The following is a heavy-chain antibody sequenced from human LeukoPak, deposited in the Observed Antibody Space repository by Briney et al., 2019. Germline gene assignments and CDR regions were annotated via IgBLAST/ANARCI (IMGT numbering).Heavy chain of an antibody. Sequence: GGSLRLSCAASGFSFSTYFMNWVRQAPGKGLEWVSAISGSGGRTYYADSVKGRFTISRDNSKNMLYLQMTSLRAEDTAVYYCAKAGRGGAITMVRGVKGDYYYMDVWGKGTTVTISS. V-gene: IGHV3-23*01. CDR3: AKAGRGGAITMVRGVKGDYYYMDV. CDR2: ISGSGGRT. D-gene: IGHD3-10*01. J-gene: IGHJ6*03. CDR1: GFSFSTYF.